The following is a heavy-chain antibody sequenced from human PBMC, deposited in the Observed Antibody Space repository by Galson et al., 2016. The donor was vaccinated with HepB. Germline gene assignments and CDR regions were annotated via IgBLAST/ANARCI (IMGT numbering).Heavy chain of an antibody. CDR1: GFTFSGYE. J-gene: IGHJ3*01. CDR2: VGGGGGNT. Sequence: SLRLSCAASGFTFSGYEMAWVRQTPAKGLEWVSTVGGGGGNTHYADSVKGRFTISRDNSKNTLYLQMNSLKVEDTAVYFWVKDRASRPSSRGWLVPDAFDLWGHGTTVIVSS. CDR3: VKDRASRPSSRGWLVPDAFDL. V-gene: IGHV3-23*01. D-gene: IGHD6-19*01.